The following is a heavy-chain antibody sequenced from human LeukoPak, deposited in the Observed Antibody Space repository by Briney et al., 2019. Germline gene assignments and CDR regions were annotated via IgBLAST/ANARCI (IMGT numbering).Heavy chain of an antibody. D-gene: IGHD6-19*01. Sequence: ASVKVSCKASGGTFSSYAISWVRQAPRQGLEWMGRIIPILGIANYAQKFQGRVTITADKSTSTAYMELSSLRSEDTAVYYCARDRYSSGSFTTWFDPWGQGTLVTVSS. CDR2: IIPILGIA. V-gene: IGHV1-69*04. J-gene: IGHJ5*02. CDR1: GGTFSSYA. CDR3: ARDRYSSGSFTTWFDP.